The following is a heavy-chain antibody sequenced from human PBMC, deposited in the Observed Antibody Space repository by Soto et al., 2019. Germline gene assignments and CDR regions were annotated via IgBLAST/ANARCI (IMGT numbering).Heavy chain of an antibody. D-gene: IGHD3-3*01. CDR2: IKSKTDGGTT. V-gene: IGHV3-15*01. CDR3: TTYPNLYYDFWSGYLGIDY. CDR1: GFTFSNAW. J-gene: IGHJ4*02. Sequence: VGSLRLSCAASGFTFSNAWMSWVRQARGKGLEWVGRIKSKTDGGTTDYAAPVKGRFTISRDDSKNTLYLQMNSLKTEDTAVYYCTTYPNLYYDFWSGYLGIDYWGQGTLVTVSS.